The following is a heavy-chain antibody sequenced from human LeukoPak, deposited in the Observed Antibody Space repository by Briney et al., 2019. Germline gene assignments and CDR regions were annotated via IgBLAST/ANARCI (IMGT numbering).Heavy chain of an antibody. CDR2: ISGSGGST. V-gene: IGHV3-23*01. CDR1: GFTFSSYA. Sequence: GGSLRLSCAASGFTFSSYAMSWVRQAPGKGLEWVSAISGSGGSTYYADSVKGRFTISRDNSKNTLYLQMDSLRAEDTAVYYCARDRSSSLDIWGQGTMVTVSS. J-gene: IGHJ3*02. CDR3: ARDRSSSLDI.